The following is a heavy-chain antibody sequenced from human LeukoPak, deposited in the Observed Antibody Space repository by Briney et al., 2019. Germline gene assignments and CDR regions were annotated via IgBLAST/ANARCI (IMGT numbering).Heavy chain of an antibody. CDR2: IYPDDDSYT. D-gene: IGHD3-22*01. J-gene: IGHJ4*02. V-gene: IGHV5-51*01. CDR3: ARQVVTSGLRPDFSDF. Sequence: GESLKISCVLSGYRFTIHWVSWVRQMPGKGLEWMGIIYPDDDSYTKYSKSFQGQVTISVDKSISTAYLQWNSLKASDTAIYYCARQVVTSGLRPDFSDFWGQGTLVTVS. CDR1: GYRFTIHW.